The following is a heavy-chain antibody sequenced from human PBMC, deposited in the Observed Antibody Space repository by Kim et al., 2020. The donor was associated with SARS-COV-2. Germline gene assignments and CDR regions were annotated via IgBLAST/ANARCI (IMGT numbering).Heavy chain of an antibody. J-gene: IGHJ6*02. CDR2: IYYSGST. CDR3: ARQVGSSGYYYYYYGMDV. D-gene: IGHD3-22*01. CDR1: GGSISSSSYY. V-gene: IGHV4-39*01. Sequence: SETLSLTCTVSGGSISSSSYYWGWIRQPPGKGLEWIGSIYYSGSTYYNPSLKSRVTISVDTSKNQFSLKLSSVTAAATAVYYCARQVGSSGYYYYYYGMDVWGQGTTVTVSS.